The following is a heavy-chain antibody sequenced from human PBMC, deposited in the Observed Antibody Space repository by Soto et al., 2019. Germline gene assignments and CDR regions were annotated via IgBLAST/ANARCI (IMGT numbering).Heavy chain of an antibody. CDR3: GRGKHSRYVFDY. J-gene: IGHJ4*02. V-gene: IGHV6-1*01. Sequence: SQTLSLTCAISGDSVSSNSAAWNWIRQSPSRGLEWLGRTYYRSKWYNDYAVSVKSRITINPDTSKNQFSLQLNSVTPDATAVYYCGRGKHSRYVFDYWGQGTLVAVSA. D-gene: IGHD5-12*01. CDR2: TYYRSKWYN. CDR1: GDSVSSNSAA.